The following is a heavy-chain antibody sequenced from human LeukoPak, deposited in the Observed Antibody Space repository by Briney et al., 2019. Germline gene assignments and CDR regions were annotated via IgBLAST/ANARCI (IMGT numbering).Heavy chain of an antibody. CDR1: GFTFDDYA. Sequence: PGRSLRLSCAASGFTFDDYAMHWVRQAPGKGLEWVSGISWNSGSIDYADSVKGRFTISRDNAKNSLYLQMNSLRAEDTALYYCAKDTPVDDWGQGTLVTVSS. CDR2: ISWNSGSI. J-gene: IGHJ4*02. CDR3: AKDTPVDD. V-gene: IGHV3-9*01.